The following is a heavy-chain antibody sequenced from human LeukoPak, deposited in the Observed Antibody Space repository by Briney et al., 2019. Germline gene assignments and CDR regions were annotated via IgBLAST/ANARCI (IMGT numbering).Heavy chain of an antibody. J-gene: IGHJ4*02. D-gene: IGHD3-22*01. CDR2: IYYSGST. V-gene: IGHV4-61*01. CDR3: ARVRGLFYDSSGYYLYYFDY. Sequence: SETLSLTCTVSGGSVSSGSYYWRWIRQPPGKGLEWIGYIYYSGSTNYNPSLKSRVTISVDTSKNQFSLKLSSVPAADTAVYYCARVRGLFYDSSGYYLYYFDYWGQGTLVTVSS. CDR1: GGSVSSGSYY.